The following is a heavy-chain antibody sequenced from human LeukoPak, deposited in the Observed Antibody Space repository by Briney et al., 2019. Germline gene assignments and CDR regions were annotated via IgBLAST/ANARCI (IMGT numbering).Heavy chain of an antibody. CDR3: TRGVGSGYSDD. J-gene: IGHJ4*02. V-gene: IGHV4-59*01. CDR2: ISYSGNT. D-gene: IGHD3-22*01. CDR1: GDSISSTYY. Sequence: SETLSLTCTVSGDSISSTYYWTWIRQPPGKGLEWIGYISYSGNTNYNPSLKGRVTISVDTSKNQFSLKLSSVTAADTAVYYCTRGVGSGYSDDWGQGTLVTVSS.